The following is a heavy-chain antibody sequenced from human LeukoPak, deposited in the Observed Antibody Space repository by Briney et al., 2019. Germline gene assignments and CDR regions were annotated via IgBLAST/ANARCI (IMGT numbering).Heavy chain of an antibody. CDR3: ARRAPYYFDSSGSHFDY. V-gene: IGHV4-59*08. Sequence: SETLSLTCTASGGSISSHYWSWIRQPPGKGLEWIGYIYYSGSTNYNPSLKSRVTISVDTSKNQFSLKLNSVTAADTAVYYCARRAPYYFDSSGSHFDYWGQETLVTVSS. CDR2: IYYSGST. CDR1: GGSISSHY. J-gene: IGHJ4*02. D-gene: IGHD3-22*01.